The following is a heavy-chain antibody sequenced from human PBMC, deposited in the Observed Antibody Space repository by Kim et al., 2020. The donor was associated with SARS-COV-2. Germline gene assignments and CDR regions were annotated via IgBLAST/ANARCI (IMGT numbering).Heavy chain of an antibody. V-gene: IGHV7-4-1*02. J-gene: IGHJ6*02. CDR2: INTKTGNP. Sequence: ASVKVPCKASGYILTNYAIIWVRQAPGQGLEWMGWINTKTGNPEYAQGFTGGFAFSVDTSGNTAYLQTSSLKAEDTAIYFCTKDVGLAAAGLHGMDVWGQGTTVTVTS. D-gene: IGHD6-13*01. CDR3: TKDVGLAAAGLHGMDV. CDR1: GYILTNYA.